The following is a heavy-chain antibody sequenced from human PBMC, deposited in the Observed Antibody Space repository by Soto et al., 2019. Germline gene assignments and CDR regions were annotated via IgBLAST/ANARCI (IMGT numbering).Heavy chain of an antibody. CDR2: IYSGGST. Sequence: GWSLGLSCASSGFTVSSNYMSWVRQAPGKGLEWVSVIYSGGSTYYADSVKGRFTISRDNSKNTLYLQMNSLRAEDTAVYYCARSVRFLAPFDPWGQGTLVTVSS. J-gene: IGHJ5*02. CDR3: ARSVRFLAPFDP. V-gene: IGHV3-66*01. CDR1: GFTVSSNY.